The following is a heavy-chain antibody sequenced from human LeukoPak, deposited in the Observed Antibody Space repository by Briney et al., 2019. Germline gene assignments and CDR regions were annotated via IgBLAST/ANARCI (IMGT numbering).Heavy chain of an antibody. V-gene: IGHV3-23*01. J-gene: IGHJ4*02. CDR2: ISGSGGST. D-gene: IGHD2-21*02. CDR3: AVVVTAMGGDGDY. Sequence: GGSLRLACAVSGITLSNYGMSWVRQAPGKGLEWVSAISGSGGSTYYADSVKGRFTISRDNSKNTLYLQMNSLRAEDTAVYYCAVVVTAMGGDGDYWGQGTLVTVSS. CDR1: GITLSNYG.